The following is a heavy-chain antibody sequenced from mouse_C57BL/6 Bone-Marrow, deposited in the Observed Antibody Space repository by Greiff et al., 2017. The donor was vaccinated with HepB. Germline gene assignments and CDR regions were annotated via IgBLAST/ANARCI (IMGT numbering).Heavy chain of an antibody. Sequence: EVKLVESGGGLVQPGGSLKLSCAASGFTFSDYYMYWVRQTPEKRLEWVAYISNGGGSTYYPDTVKGRFTISRDNAKNTLYLQMSRLKSEDTAMYYCARHEYSNYVGFAYWGQGTLVTVSA. V-gene: IGHV5-12*01. CDR2: ISNGGGST. D-gene: IGHD2-5*01. CDR1: GFTFSDYY. CDR3: ARHEYSNYVGFAY. J-gene: IGHJ3*01.